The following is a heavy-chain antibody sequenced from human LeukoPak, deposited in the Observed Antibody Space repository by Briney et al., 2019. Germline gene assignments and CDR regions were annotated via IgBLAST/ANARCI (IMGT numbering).Heavy chain of an antibody. D-gene: IGHD5-12*01. CDR1: GGTFSSYA. V-gene: IGHV1-69*04. Sequence: SVKVSCKASGGTFSSYAISWVRQAPGQGLEWMGRIIPILGIANYAQKFQGRVTITADKSTSTAYMELSSLRSEDTAVYYCAREYVDIVATINFDYWGQGTLVTVSS. CDR2: IIPILGIA. J-gene: IGHJ4*02. CDR3: AREYVDIVATINFDY.